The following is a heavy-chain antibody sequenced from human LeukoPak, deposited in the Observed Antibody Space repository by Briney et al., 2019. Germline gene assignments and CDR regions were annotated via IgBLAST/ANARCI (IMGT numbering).Heavy chain of an antibody. CDR1: GGSFSSYY. CDR3: ARGSSIAAPFHDGDAFDI. Sequence: PSETLSLTCAVYGGSFSSYYWSWIRQPPGKGLEWIGEINHSGSTNYNPSLKSRVTISVDTSKNQFSLKLSSVTAADTAVYYCARGSSIAAPFHDGDAFDIWGQGTMVTVSS. D-gene: IGHD6-6*01. J-gene: IGHJ3*02. CDR2: INHSGST. V-gene: IGHV4-34*01.